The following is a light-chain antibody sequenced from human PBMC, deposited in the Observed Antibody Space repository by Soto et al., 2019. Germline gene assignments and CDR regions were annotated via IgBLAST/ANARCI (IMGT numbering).Light chain of an antibody. J-gene: IGKJ4*01. CDR2: DAT. CDR1: QSVSNF. V-gene: IGKV3-11*01. CDR3: QQRSNWPLT. Sequence: EIVLTQYPATLSVSPGERATLSCRASQSVSNFLAWYQQKPGQVPRLLIFDATYRATGVPARFSGSGSGTDFTLTISSLEPEDFAAYYCQQRSNWPLTFGGGTKVEIK.